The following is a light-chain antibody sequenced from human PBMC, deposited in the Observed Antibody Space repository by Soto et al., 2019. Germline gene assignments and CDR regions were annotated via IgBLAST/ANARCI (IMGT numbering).Light chain of an antibody. V-gene: IGKV1-12*01. Sequence: DIQMTQSPSTLSASVGDRVTITCRASQAISSWLAWYQQKPGKAPKLLIYAASSLESGVPSRFSGSGSGTEFTLTIGRLQPEDFATYYCQQSHSCSFTFGGGTRLEIK. CDR2: AAS. CDR1: QAISSW. CDR3: QQSHSCSFT. J-gene: IGKJ5*01.